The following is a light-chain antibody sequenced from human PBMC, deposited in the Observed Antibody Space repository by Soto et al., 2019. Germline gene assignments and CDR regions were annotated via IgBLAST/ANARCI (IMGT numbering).Light chain of an antibody. CDR2: GAS. CDR3: QQSYSTPYT. CDR1: QSISNF. V-gene: IGKV1-39*01. Sequence: DIQMTQSPSSLSASVGDRVTITCRASQSISNFLNWYQQKPGKAPNLLIYGASSLQSGVPSRFSGSGSGTDFTLTISSLQPEDFATYYCQQSYSTPYTFGLGSKLEIK. J-gene: IGKJ2*01.